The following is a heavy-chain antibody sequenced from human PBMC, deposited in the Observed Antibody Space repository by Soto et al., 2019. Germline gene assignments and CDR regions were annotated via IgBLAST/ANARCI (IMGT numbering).Heavy chain of an antibody. J-gene: IGHJ4*02. CDR2: IYTSGST. CDR1: GGSISSYY. CDR3: ARGHRNYGDNSYYFYY. D-gene: IGHD4-17*01. V-gene: IGHV4-4*07. Sequence: QVQLQESGPGLVKPSETLSLTCTVSGGSISSYYWSWIRQPAGKGLEWIGRIYTSGSTNYNPSLKSGVTMSGDTSKNQFSLKLSSVTAADTAVYYCARGHRNYGDNSYYFYYLGQGTLVTVSS.